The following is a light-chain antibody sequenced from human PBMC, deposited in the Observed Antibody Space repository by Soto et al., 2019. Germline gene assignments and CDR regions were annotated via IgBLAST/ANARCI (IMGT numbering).Light chain of an antibody. J-gene: IGLJ3*02. CDR2: LEGSGSY. CDR3: ETWDSNTLV. CDR1: SGHSSYI. V-gene: IGLV4-60*02. Sequence: QAVATQSSSASASLGSSVKLTCTLSSGHSSYIIAWHQQQPGKAPRYLMKLEGSGSYNKGSGVPDRFSGSSSGADRYLTISNLQFEDEADYYCETWDSNTLVFGGGTQLTVL.